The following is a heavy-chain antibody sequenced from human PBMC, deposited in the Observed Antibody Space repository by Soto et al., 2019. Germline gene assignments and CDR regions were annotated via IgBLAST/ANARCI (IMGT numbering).Heavy chain of an antibody. CDR1: GLTLCSYA. V-gene: IGHV3-23*01. J-gene: IGHJ4*02. CDR2: ISGSAATT. Sequence: GGPRRLSCAASGLTLCSYAMNWVRKAPGKGLEWVSAISGSAATTHFADSVKGRFTISRDNSKNTLYLQMNSLRAEDTAVYYCARDRSYYDSSGSYSPPYWGQGTLVTVSS. CDR3: ARDRSYYDSSGSYSPPY. D-gene: IGHD3-22*01.